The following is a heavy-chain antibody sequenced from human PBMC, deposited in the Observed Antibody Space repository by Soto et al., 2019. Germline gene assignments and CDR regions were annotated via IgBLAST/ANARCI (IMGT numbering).Heavy chain of an antibody. CDR1: GGSISSYY. J-gene: IGHJ4*02. D-gene: IGHD4-17*01. CDR3: ARVTRGGDYAVDFDY. Sequence: PSETLSLTSTVSGGSISSYYLSWIRQPPGKGLEWIGYIYYSGSTNYNPSLKSRVTISVDTSKNQFSLKLSSVTAADTAVYYCARVTRGGDYAVDFDYWGQGTLVTVSS. CDR2: IYYSGST. V-gene: IGHV4-59*01.